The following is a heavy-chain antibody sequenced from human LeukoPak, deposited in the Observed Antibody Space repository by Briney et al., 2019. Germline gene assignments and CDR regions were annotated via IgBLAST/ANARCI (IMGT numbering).Heavy chain of an antibody. V-gene: IGHV4-61*02. CDR3: AREGPYYYYYMDV. CDR2: IYTSGST. J-gene: IGHJ6*03. CDR1: GGSISSGSYY. Sequence: SETLSLTCTVYGGSISSGSYYWSWIRQPAGKGLEWIGRIYTSGSTNYNPSLKSRVTISVDTSKNQFSLKLSSVSAADTAVYYCAREGPYYYYYMDVWGKGTTVTVSS.